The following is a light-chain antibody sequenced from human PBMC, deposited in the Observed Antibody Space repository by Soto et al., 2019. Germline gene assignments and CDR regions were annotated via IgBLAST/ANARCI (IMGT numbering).Light chain of an antibody. J-gene: IGKJ5*01. V-gene: IGKV3-20*01. CDR1: QSVSSSF. CDR3: QQYGSSPRT. Sequence: EIVLTQSPGTLSLSAGERPTLSCRASQSVSSSFLAWYQQKVGQAPRLLSYDASSRATGIPDRFSGSGSGTDFTLTISRLEPEDFEVYYCQQYGSSPRTFGQGTRLEI. CDR2: DAS.